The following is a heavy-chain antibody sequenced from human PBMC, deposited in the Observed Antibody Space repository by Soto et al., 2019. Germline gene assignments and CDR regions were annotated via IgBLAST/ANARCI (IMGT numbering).Heavy chain of an antibody. Sequence: GASVKVSCKASGYTFTGYYMHWVRQAPGQGLEWMGWINPNSGGTNYAQKFQGRVTMTRDTSISTAYMELSRLRSDDTAVYYCARVVAYRSSFCMDVWGQGTTVTVSS. CDR2: INPNSGGT. V-gene: IGHV1-2*02. D-gene: IGHD6-13*01. CDR1: GYTFTGYY. J-gene: IGHJ6*02. CDR3: ARVVAYRSSFCMDV.